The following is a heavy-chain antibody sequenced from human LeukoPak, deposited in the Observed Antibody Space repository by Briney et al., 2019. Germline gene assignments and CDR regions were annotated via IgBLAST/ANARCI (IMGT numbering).Heavy chain of an antibody. J-gene: IGHJ3*02. CDR1: GFTFSSYG. Sequence: TGGSLRLSCAASGFTFSSYGMSWVRQAPGKGLEWVSSISGSGGGTYSADSVKGRFTISRDNSKNTLYLQMNSLRAEDTAVYYCARDPGPIYCSGGSCYADAFDIWGQGTMVTVSS. V-gene: IGHV3-23*01. CDR3: ARDPGPIYCSGGSCYADAFDI. D-gene: IGHD2-15*01. CDR2: ISGSGGGT.